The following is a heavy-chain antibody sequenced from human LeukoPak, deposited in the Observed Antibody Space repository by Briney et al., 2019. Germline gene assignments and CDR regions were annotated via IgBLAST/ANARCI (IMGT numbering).Heavy chain of an antibody. Sequence: ASVKVSCKASGYTLIGYYMHWVRQAPGQGLEWMGWINPNSGGTNYAQKFQGRVTMTRDTSISTAYMELSRLRSDDTAVYYCARVNLYYDSSGPFDYWGQGTLVTVSP. J-gene: IGHJ4*02. CDR2: INPNSGGT. D-gene: IGHD3-22*01. CDR1: GYTLIGYY. CDR3: ARVNLYYDSSGPFDY. V-gene: IGHV1-2*02.